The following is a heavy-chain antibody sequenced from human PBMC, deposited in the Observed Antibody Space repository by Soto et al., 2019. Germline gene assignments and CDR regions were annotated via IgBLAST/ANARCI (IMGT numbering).Heavy chain of an antibody. Sequence: SETLSLTCTVSGGSINSCDSYWSCIRQPPGKGLEWMGYIHYSGSTYNNPSLKSRVTISVDRSKSQFSLKLSSVAAADTAVYYCARGSTFGFDYWGQGTLVTVSS. CDR3: ARGSTFGFDY. CDR2: IHYSGST. J-gene: IGHJ4*02. CDR1: GGSINSCDSY. D-gene: IGHD3-10*01. V-gene: IGHV4-30-4*01.